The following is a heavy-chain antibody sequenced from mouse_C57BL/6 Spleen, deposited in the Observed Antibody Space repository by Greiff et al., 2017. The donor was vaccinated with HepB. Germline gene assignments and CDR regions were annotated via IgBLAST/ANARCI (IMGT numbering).Heavy chain of an antibody. Sequence: QVQLQQPGAELVRPGSSVKLSCKASGYTFTSYWMHWVKQRPIQGLEWIGNIDPSDSETHYNQKFKDKATLTVDKSSSTAYMQLSSLTSEDSAVYYCARSDYGSSLGYYFDYWGQGTTLTVSS. CDR1: GYTFTSYW. J-gene: IGHJ2*01. CDR2: IDPSDSET. V-gene: IGHV1-52*01. D-gene: IGHD1-1*01. CDR3: ARSDYGSSLGYYFDY.